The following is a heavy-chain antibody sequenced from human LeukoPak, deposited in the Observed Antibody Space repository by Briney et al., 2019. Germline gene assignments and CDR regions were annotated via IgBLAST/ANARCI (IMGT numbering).Heavy chain of an antibody. J-gene: IGHJ6*02. CDR1: GGSISGSSYY. CDR2: IYYSGNA. Sequence: SETLSLTCTVSGGSISGSSYYWGWIRQPPGRGLEYIGNIYYSGNAFHSPSLKSRVTISVDTSKNQFSLKLSSVTAADTAVYYCAREGSYVGDYYYYGMDVWGQGTTVTVSS. V-gene: IGHV4-39*07. D-gene: IGHD1-26*01. CDR3: AREGSYVGDYYYYGMDV.